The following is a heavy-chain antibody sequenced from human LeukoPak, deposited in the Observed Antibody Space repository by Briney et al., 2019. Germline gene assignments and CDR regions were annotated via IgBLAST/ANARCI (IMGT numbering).Heavy chain of an antibody. Sequence: GGSLRLSCAASGFTFSSYSMNWVRQAPGKGLEWVSYISSSSSTIYYADSVKGRFTISRDNAKNSLYLQMNSLRAEDTAVYYCARGLGSEWGASHYWGQGTLVTVSS. J-gene: IGHJ4*02. D-gene: IGHD1-26*01. V-gene: IGHV3-48*04. CDR2: ISSSSSTI. CDR1: GFTFSSYS. CDR3: ARGLGSEWGASHY.